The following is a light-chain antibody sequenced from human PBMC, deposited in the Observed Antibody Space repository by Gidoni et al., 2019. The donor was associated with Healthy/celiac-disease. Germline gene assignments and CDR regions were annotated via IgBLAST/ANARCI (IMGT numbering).Light chain of an antibody. V-gene: IGKV3D-11*01. CDR1: QGVSSY. CDR3: QQRSNCPLT. Sequence: EIVLTQSPATLSLSPGERANLSCRASQGVSSYLAWYQQKPGQAPRLLIYDASNRATGIPARFSGSGPGTDFTLTISSLEPEDFAVYYCQQRSNCPLTFGGGTKVEIK. J-gene: IGKJ4*01. CDR2: DAS.